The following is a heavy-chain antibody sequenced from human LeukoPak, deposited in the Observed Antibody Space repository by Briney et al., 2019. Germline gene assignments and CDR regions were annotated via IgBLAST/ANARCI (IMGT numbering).Heavy chain of an antibody. CDR2: ISSDTKNT. CDR3: TRDVGLIICDF. D-gene: IGHD1-26*01. V-gene: IGHV3-23*01. CDR1: GFIFPNYA. Sequence: GGSLRLSCALSGFIFPNYAMGWVRQAPGKGLEWVSTISSDTKNTHYADSVRGRFTISRDNSRRTFVLQMNSLRGEDTAKYFCTRDVGLIICDFWGQGTLVTVSS. J-gene: IGHJ4*02.